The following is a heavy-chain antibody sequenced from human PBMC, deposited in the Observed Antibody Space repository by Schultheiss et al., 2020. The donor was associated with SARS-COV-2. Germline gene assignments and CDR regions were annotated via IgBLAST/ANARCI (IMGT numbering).Heavy chain of an antibody. V-gene: IGHV3-7*01. CDR1: GFTFSGYW. CDR3: ARGHSSGYYNYFDY. J-gene: IGHJ4*02. Sequence: GESLKISCAASGFTFSGYWMSWVRQAPGKGLEWVANMKEDGSEKYYVDSVKGRFTISRDNAKNSLFLQMNSLRAEDTAVYYCARGHSSGYYNYFDYWGQGTLVTVSS. D-gene: IGHD3-22*01. CDR2: MKEDGSEK.